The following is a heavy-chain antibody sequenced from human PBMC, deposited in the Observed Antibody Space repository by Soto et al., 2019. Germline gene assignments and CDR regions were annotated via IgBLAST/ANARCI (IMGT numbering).Heavy chain of an antibody. CDR2: IGGGGSDT. CDR1: GFTFSNYA. V-gene: IGHV3-23*01. D-gene: IGHD2-15*01. Sequence: EVQLLESGGGLVQPGGSLRLSCAASGFTFSNYAMYWVRQAPGKGLEWVAVIGGGGSDTFYAESVTGRFTVSRDDSKNTLYLQMDSLRVEDTAVYYCANDSISFYRIYGPFDLLGQGTRVTVSS. J-gene: IGHJ3*01. CDR3: ANDSISFYRIYGPFDL.